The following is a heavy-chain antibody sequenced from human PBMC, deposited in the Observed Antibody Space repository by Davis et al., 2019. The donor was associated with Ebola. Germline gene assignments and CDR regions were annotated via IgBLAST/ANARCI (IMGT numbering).Heavy chain of an antibody. Sequence: PGGPLRLSCAASGFTSNSYAINWVRQAPGKGLEWVSSISGTGFTTHYADSVKGRFTISRDDSRNMLYLQMNSLRADDTAMYYCAREAQVALPGIFDYWGQGTLVTVSS. D-gene: IGHD6-19*01. J-gene: IGHJ4*02. CDR2: ISGTGFTT. V-gene: IGHV3-23*01. CDR3: AREAQVALPGIFDY. CDR1: GFTSNSYA.